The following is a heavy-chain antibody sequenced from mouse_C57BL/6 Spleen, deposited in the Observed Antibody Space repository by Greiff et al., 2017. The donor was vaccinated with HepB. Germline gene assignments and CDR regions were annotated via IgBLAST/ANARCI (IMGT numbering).Heavy chain of an antibody. CDR1: GFTFTDYY. CDR3: ARGYYGSSQSFAY. D-gene: IGHD1-1*01. J-gene: IGHJ3*01. Sequence: DVKLQESGGGLVQPGGSLSLSCAASGFTFTDYYMSWVRQPPGKALEWLGFIRNKANGYTTEYSASVKGRFTISRDNSQSILYLQMNALRAEDSATYYCARGYYGSSQSFAYWGQGTLVTVSA. V-gene: IGHV7-3*01. CDR2: IRNKANGYTT.